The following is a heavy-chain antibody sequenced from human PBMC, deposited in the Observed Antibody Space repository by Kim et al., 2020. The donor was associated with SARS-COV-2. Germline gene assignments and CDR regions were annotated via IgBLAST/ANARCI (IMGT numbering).Heavy chain of an antibody. Sequence: GGSLRLSCTTSGFTFTGYAMSLVRQAPGKGLEWVSSIDGSDGTTYYVDSLRGRFTISRDNSKNTLYLQMTTLRADDAAVYYCLKGGWGSIWDHWGQGTRVTVPS. J-gene: IGHJ4*02. CDR1: GFTFTGYA. CDR3: LKGGWGSIWDH. V-gene: IGHV3-23*01. D-gene: IGHD2-21*01. CDR2: IDGSDGTT.